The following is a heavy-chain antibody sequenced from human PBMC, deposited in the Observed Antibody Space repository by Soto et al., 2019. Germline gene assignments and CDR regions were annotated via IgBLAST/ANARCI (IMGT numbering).Heavy chain of an antibody. CDR1: GASISDNTYY. CDR2: ISTSGST. V-gene: IGHV4-39*01. CDR3: ARLDGDSGNWFDP. D-gene: IGHD4-17*01. Sequence: PSETLSLTCTVSGASISDNTYYWGWFRQPPGKGLEWVGSISTSGSTYSNPSLKSRVTISVDTSKNQFSLKLTSVTAADTAVFYCARLDGDSGNWFDPWGQGTLVTVSS. J-gene: IGHJ5*02.